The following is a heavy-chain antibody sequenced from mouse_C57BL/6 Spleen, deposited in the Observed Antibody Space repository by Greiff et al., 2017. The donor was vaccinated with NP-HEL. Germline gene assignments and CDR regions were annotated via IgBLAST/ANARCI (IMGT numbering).Heavy chain of an antibody. CDR2: IYPGDGDT. D-gene: IGHD1-1*01. CDR3: ARGADTTVVVY. CDR1: GYAFSSYW. Sequence: QVQLQQSGAELVKPGASVKISCKASGYAFSSYWMNWVKQRPGKGLEWIGQIYPGDGDTNYNGKFKGKATLTADKSSSTAYMQLSSLTSEDSAVYFCARGADTTVVVYWGQGTTLTVSS. J-gene: IGHJ2*01. V-gene: IGHV1-80*01.